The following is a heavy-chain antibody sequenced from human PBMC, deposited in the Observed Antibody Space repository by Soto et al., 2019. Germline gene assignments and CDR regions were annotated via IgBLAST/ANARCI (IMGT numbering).Heavy chain of an antibody. D-gene: IGHD5-12*01. CDR3: ASGRIFGYSGYELLGGLDC. J-gene: IGHJ4*02. CDR1: GYDFSSFD. V-gene: IGHV1-8*01. Sequence: QVQLVQSGAKVKKPGASMKVSCKASGYDFSSFDINWVRQAPGQGLEWMGWMNPNSGNTGYAQRFQGRVTTTRDTSINIAYMEVNSLRSQDTVVYFCASGRIFGYSGYELLGGLDCWGRGTLVTVS. CDR2: MNPNSGNT.